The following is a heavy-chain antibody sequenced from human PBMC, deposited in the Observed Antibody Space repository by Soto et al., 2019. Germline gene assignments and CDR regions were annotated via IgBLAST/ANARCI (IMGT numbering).Heavy chain of an antibody. CDR1: GFTFSSYA. V-gene: IGHV3-23*01. CDR2: ISGSGGST. D-gene: IGHD4-17*01. J-gene: IGHJ2*01. Sequence: EVQLLESGGGLVQPGGSLRLSCAASGFTFSSYAMNWVRQAPGKGLEWVSVISGSGGSTYYADAVKGRFTISRDNSKNTLYLQMNSLRAEGTAVYYCATRTVGWYFDLWGRGTLVTVSS. CDR3: ATRTVGWYFDL.